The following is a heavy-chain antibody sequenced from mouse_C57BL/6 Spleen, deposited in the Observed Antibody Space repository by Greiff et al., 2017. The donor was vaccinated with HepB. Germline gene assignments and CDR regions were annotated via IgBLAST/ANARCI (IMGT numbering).Heavy chain of an antibody. CDR3: ARGDYGSSYYAMDY. J-gene: IGHJ4*01. CDR2: FHPYNDDT. Sequence: QVQLKESGAELVKPGASVKMSCKASGYTFTTYPIEWMKQNHGKSLEWIGNFHPYNDDTKYNEKFKGKATLTVEKSSSTVYLELSRLTSDDSAFYYCARGDYGSSYYAMDYWGQGTSVTVSS. V-gene: IGHV1-47*01. D-gene: IGHD1-1*01. CDR1: GYTFTTYP.